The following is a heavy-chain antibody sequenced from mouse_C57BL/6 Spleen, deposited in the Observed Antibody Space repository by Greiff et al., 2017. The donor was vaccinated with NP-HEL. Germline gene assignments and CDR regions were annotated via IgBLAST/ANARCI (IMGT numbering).Heavy chain of an antibody. J-gene: IGHJ4*01. CDR3: ATTGSRNAMDY. CDR1: GYTFTDYY. V-gene: IGHV1-19*01. D-gene: IGHD4-1*01. CDR2: INPYNGGT. Sequence: VQLQQSGPVLVKPGASVKMSCKASGYTFTDYYMNWVKQSHGKSLEWIGVINPYNGGTSYNQKFKGKATLTVDKSSSTAYMELNSLTSEDSAVYYCATTGSRNAMDYWGQGTSVTVSS.